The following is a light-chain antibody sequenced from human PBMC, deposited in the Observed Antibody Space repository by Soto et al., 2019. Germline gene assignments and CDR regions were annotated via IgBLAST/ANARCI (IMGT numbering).Light chain of an antibody. CDR2: EVS. CDR1: SSDVGGYNY. Sequence: QSVLTQPASVSGSPGQSITISCTGTSSDVGGYNYVSWYQQHPGKAPKLMIYEVSNRPSGVSNRFSGSNSGNTASLTISGLQAEDEADYYCCSYAGSSTFYVFGTGTKVTVL. J-gene: IGLJ1*01. V-gene: IGLV2-23*02. CDR3: CSYAGSSTFYV.